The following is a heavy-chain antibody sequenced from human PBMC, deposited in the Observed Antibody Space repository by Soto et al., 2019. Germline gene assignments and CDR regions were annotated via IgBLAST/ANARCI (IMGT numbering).Heavy chain of an antibody. J-gene: IGHJ6*02. V-gene: IGHV4-34*01. Sequence: QVQLQQWGAGLLKPSETLSLTCAVYGGSFSGYYWSWIRQPPGKGLEWIGEINHSGSTNYNPSLKSRVTISVDTSKNQFSLKLSSVTAADTAVYYCARVRSSGWYGYYYYGMDVWGQGTTVTVSS. CDR3: ARVRSSGWYGYYYYGMDV. D-gene: IGHD6-19*01. CDR1: GGSFSGYY. CDR2: INHSGST.